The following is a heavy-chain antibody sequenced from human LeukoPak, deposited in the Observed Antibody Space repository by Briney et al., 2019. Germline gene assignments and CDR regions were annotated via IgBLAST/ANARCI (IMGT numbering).Heavy chain of an antibody. D-gene: IGHD4/OR15-4a*01. J-gene: IGHJ5*02. CDR3: ARDEAGTISMFDP. V-gene: IGHV4-4*07. CDR1: GGSISSYY. CDR2: IYTSGST. Sequence: SETLSLTCTVSGGSISSYYWSWLRQPAGKGLEWIGRIYTSGSTNYNPSLKSRVTMSVDTSKNQFSLRLSSVTAADTAVYYCARDEAGTISMFDPWGQGTLVTVSS.